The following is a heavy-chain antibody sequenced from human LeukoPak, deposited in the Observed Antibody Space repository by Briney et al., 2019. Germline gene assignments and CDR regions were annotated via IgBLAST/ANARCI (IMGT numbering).Heavy chain of an antibody. D-gene: IGHD3-10*01. CDR3: ARHFSSAYYYGSGKALDY. J-gene: IGHJ4*02. Sequence: SETLSLTCAVYGGSFSGYYWSWIRQPPGKGLEWIGEINHSGSTNYNPSLKSRVTISVDTSKNQFSLKLSSVTAADTAVYYCARHFSSAYYYGSGKALDYWGQGTLVTVSS. CDR2: INHSGST. CDR1: GGSFSGYY. V-gene: IGHV4-34*01.